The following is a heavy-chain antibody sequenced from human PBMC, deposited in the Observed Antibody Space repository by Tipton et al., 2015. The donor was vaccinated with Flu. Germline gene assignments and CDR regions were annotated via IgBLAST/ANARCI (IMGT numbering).Heavy chain of an antibody. J-gene: IGHJ4*02. V-gene: IGHV4-39*01. Sequence: TLSLTCTVSGGSISSSSYYWGWIRQPPGKGLEWIGSIYYSGSTYYNPSLKSRVTISVDTSKNQFSLKLSSVTAADTAVYYCARGRGYYYDLDYWGQGTLVTVSS. CDR1: GGSISSSSYY. CDR3: ARGRGYYYDLDY. D-gene: IGHD3-22*01. CDR2: IYYSGST.